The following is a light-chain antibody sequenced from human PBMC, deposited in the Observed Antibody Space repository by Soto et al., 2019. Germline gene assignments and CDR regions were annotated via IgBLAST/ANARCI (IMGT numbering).Light chain of an antibody. J-gene: IGKJ2*01. Sequence: EIVMTQSPASLSVSPGETATLSCRASQSISNSLAWYQQKPGQAPSLLIYGASTSATGIPARFSGSGSGTEYTLTISSLQSEDSALYYCQHYNNWPPRTFGQGTKLEIK. V-gene: IGKV3-15*01. CDR1: QSISNS. CDR3: QHYNNWPPRT. CDR2: GAS.